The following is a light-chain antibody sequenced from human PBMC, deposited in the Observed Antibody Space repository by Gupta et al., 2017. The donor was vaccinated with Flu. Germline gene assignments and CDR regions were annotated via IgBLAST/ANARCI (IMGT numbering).Light chain of an antibody. V-gene: IGKV3-15*01. CDR1: QSVSSN. Sequence: ERATLSCRASQSVSSNLAWYQQKPGQAPRLLIYGASTRATGIPARFSGSGSGTEFTLTISSLQSEDFAVYYCQQYNKWPPLTFGGGTKVEIK. CDR3: QQYNKWPPLT. CDR2: GAS. J-gene: IGKJ4*01.